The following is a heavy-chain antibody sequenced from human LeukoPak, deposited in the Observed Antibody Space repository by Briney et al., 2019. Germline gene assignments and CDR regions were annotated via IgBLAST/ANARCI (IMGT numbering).Heavy chain of an antibody. V-gene: IGHV4-59*12. CDR1: GDSLSSYY. CDR2: IFYSGSP. CDR3: ARVGHIVAAGTYDY. D-gene: IGHD6-13*01. Sequence: SETLSLTCTVSGDSLSSYYWSWIRQPPGKGLEWIGNIFYSGSPNYNPSLKSRVTTSFDTSKNQFSLKLSFVTAADTAVYYCARVGHIVAAGTYDYWGQGTLVTVSS. J-gene: IGHJ4*02.